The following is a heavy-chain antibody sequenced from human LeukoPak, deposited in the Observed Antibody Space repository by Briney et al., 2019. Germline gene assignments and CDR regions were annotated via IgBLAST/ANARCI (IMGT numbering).Heavy chain of an antibody. CDR1: GVSFSGYY. CDR2: INHSRST. CDR3: ARVKIKGGITIFKEYHYMDV. Sequence: SETLSLTCAVYGVSFSGYYWSWIRQPPGKGLEWIGEINHSRSTNYNPSLKSRVTISVDTSKNQFSLKLSSVTAADTAVYYCARVKIKGGITIFKEYHYMDVWGKGTTVTVSS. J-gene: IGHJ6*03. D-gene: IGHD3-3*01. V-gene: IGHV4-34*01.